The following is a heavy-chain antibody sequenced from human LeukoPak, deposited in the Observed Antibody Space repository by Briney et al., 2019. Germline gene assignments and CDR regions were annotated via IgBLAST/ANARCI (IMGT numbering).Heavy chain of an antibody. Sequence: GGSLRLSCAASGFTFSSYAMSWVRQAPGKGLEWVSVIYSGGSTYYADSVKGRFTISRDNSKNTLYLQMNSLRAEDTAVYYCAKLWFGELTDAFDIWGQGTMVTVSS. CDR1: GFTFSSYA. D-gene: IGHD3-10*01. V-gene: IGHV3-23*03. CDR2: IYSGGST. J-gene: IGHJ3*02. CDR3: AKLWFGELTDAFDI.